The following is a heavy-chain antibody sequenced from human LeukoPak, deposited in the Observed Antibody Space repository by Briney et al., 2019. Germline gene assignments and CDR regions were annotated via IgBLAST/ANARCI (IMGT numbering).Heavy chain of an antibody. Sequence: GGSLRLSCAASGFTFSSSWMHWVRQTPGKGLMWVSRISADGSDIKYVDSVKGRFTISRDNSKNTLYLQMNSLRAEDTAVYYCARVSSYSSSWYFDYWGQGTLVTVSS. CDR3: ARVSSYSSSWYFDY. CDR1: GFTFSSSW. J-gene: IGHJ4*02. CDR2: ISADGSDI. V-gene: IGHV3-74*03. D-gene: IGHD6-13*01.